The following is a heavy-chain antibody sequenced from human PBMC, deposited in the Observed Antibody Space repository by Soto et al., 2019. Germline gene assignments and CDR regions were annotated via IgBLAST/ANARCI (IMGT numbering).Heavy chain of an antibody. CDR3: ARFGTSPNGNWFDP. CDR1: GGSISSDY. CDR2: VYHSWST. D-gene: IGHD3-10*01. Sequence: SETLSLTCTVSGGSISSDYWNWIRQPPGKGREWIGYVYHSWSTKYNPSLKSRVTISVDTSKNQLSLKLSSVTAADTAVYYCARFGTSPNGNWFDPWGQGTLVTVSS. J-gene: IGHJ5*02. V-gene: IGHV4-59*01.